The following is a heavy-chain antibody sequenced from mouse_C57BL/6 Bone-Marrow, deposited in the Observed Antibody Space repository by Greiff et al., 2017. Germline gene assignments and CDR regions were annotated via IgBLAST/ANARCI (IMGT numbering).Heavy chain of an antibody. V-gene: IGHV1-19*01. CDR3: ARSSYYGNYGWYFDV. Sequence: EVQLQQSGPVLVKPGASVKMSCKASGYTFTDYYMNWVKQSHGKSLEWIGVINPYNGGTSYNQKFKGKATLTVDKSSSTAYMELNSLTSEDSAVYYCARSSYYGNYGWYFDVWGTGTTVTVSS. CDR2: INPYNGGT. D-gene: IGHD2-1*01. J-gene: IGHJ1*03. CDR1: GYTFTDYY.